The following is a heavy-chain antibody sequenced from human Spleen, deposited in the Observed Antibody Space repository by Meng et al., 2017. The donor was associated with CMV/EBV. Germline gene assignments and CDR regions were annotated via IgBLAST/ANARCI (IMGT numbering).Heavy chain of an antibody. V-gene: IGHV3-48*04. D-gene: IGHD3-3*01. CDR2: ISSSSSTI. J-gene: IGHJ4*02. CDR3: ARDGVESSIFGVVIIHFDY. Sequence: GGSLKISCAASGFTFSSYSMNWVRQAPGKGLEWVSYISSSSSTIYYADSVKGRFTISRDNAKNSLYLQMNSLRAEDTAVYYCARDGVESSIFGVVIIHFDYWGQGTLVTVSS. CDR1: GFTFSSYS.